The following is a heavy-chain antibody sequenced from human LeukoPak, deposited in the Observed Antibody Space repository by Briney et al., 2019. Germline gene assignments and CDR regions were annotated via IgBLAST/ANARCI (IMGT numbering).Heavy chain of an antibody. CDR3: ATDYYDSSGYYGWFDP. CDR2: FDPEDGET. D-gene: IGHD3-22*01. V-gene: IGHV1-24*01. Sequence: GASVKVSCKVSGYTLTELSMHWVRQAPGKGLEWMGGFDPEDGETIYAQKFQGRVTMTEDTSTDTAYMELSSLRSEDTAVYYCATDYYDSSGYYGWFDPWGQGTLVTVSS. J-gene: IGHJ5*02. CDR1: GYTLTELS.